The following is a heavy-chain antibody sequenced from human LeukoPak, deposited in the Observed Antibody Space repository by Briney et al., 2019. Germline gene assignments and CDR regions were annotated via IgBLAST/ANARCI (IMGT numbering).Heavy chain of an antibody. D-gene: IGHD6-19*01. CDR1: GFTLSNYA. V-gene: IGHV3-30-3*01. CDR3: ARDWGRRYSSGWYGDFDY. Sequence: GGSLRLSCAASGFTLSNYAMHWVRQAPGKGLEWVAVISYDGSDKYYADSVKGRFTISRDNSKNTLYLQMNSLRPEDAAVYYCARDWGRRYSSGWYGDFDYWGQGTLVTVSS. CDR2: ISYDGSDK. J-gene: IGHJ4*02.